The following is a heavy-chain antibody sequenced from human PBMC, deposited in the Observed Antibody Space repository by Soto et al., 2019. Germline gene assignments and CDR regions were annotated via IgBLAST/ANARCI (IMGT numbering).Heavy chain of an antibody. CDR1: GFTFGTYA. D-gene: IGHD3-22*01. Sequence: GGSLRLSCAASGFTFGTYAMTWVRQAPGKGLEWVSVITGSGGSTYYADSVKGRFTISRDNSKNMLYLQMNSLRAEDTAVYYCAKVFYSDSSGYYPRRRLDYWGQGALVTASS. CDR2: ITGSGGST. V-gene: IGHV3-23*01. CDR3: AKVFYSDSSGYYPRRRLDY. J-gene: IGHJ4*02.